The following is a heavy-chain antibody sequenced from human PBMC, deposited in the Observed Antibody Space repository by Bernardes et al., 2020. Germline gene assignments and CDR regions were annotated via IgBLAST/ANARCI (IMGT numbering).Heavy chain of an antibody. CDR1: GFTFRSCA. CDR3: AKREYYDFWSGPIDY. J-gene: IGHJ4*02. D-gene: IGHD3-3*01. CDR2: ISCSGGST. V-gene: IGHV3-23*01. Sequence: LKVWCASCGFTFRSCAMSWVRRGPGMGLEWVSAISCSGGSTYYADSVRGRFTISRDNSKNTLYLQMNSQRAEDTTVYYCAKREYYDFWSGPIDYWGQGTLVTVSS.